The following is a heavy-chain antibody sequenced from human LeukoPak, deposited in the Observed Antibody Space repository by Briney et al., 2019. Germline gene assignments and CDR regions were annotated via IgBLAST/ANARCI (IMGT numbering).Heavy chain of an antibody. CDR2: ISYDGSNK. Sequence: GGSLRLSCAASGFTFSTYAMNWVRQAPGKGLEWVAVISYDGSNKHYADSVKGRFTISRDNSKNTLYLQMNSLRAEDTAVYYCAREPYYYGSGSYSQYYFDYWGQGTLVTVSS. J-gene: IGHJ4*02. V-gene: IGHV3-30-3*01. CDR3: AREPYYYGSGSYSQYYFDY. CDR1: GFTFSTYA. D-gene: IGHD3-10*01.